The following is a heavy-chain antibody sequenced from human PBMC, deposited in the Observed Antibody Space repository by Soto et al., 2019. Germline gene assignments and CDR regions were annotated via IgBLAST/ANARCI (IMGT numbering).Heavy chain of an antibody. J-gene: IGHJ6*02. Sequence: SETLSLTCTVSGGSISSGGYYWSWIRQHPGKGLEWIGYIYYSGSTYYNPSLKSRVTISVDTSKNQFSLKLSSVTAADTAVYYCARVDLCSSTSCLYGMDVWGQGTTVTVSS. CDR3: ARVDLCSSTSCLYGMDV. CDR1: GGSISSGGYY. D-gene: IGHD2-2*01. CDR2: IYYSGST. V-gene: IGHV4-31*03.